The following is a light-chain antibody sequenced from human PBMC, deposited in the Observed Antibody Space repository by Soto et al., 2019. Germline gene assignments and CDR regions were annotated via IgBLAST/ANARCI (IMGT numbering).Light chain of an antibody. CDR2: DTS. Sequence: QAVVTQEPSLTVSPGGTVTLTCAPTPGAVTSGLYPYGFQQKPGQAPRTLIYDTSNKHSRTPARFSGSLFGGKAALTLSGAQPEDEAEYYCLLFYSGERVFGGGTKLTVL. CDR3: LLFYSGERV. J-gene: IGLJ2*01. CDR1: PGAVTSGLY. V-gene: IGLV7-46*01.